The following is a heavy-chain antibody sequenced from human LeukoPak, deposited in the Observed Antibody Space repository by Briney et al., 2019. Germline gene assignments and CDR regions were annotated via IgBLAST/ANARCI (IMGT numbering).Heavy chain of an antibody. V-gene: IGHV1-69*04. J-gene: IGHJ4*02. CDR3: ERGAYCSSTSCRLGY. CDR1: GVTFSSYA. D-gene: IGHD2-2*01. Sequence: SVKVSCKASGVTFSSYAISWVRQAPGQGLEWMGRIIPIFGIANYAQNFQGRVTITADKSTSTAYMELRSLRSEDTAVYYCERGAYCSSTSCRLGYWGQGTLVTVSS. CDR2: IIPIFGIA.